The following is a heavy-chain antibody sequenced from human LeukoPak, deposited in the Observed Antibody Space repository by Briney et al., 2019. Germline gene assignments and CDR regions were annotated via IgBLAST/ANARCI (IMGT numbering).Heavy chain of an antibody. V-gene: IGHV6-1*01. CDR3: ARNYYCSGSYYSHFDY. Sequence: SQTLSLTCALSGDIVSSNSATWNWIRQSPSRGLECLVRSYYRYKWDYDYAVSVKSRMTINPDTSKNQFSLQLKSVTPEDTAVYYCARNYYCSGSYYSHFDYWGQGTLVSVSS. CDR1: GDIVSSNSAT. J-gene: IGHJ4*02. CDR2: SYYRYKWDY. D-gene: IGHD3-10*01.